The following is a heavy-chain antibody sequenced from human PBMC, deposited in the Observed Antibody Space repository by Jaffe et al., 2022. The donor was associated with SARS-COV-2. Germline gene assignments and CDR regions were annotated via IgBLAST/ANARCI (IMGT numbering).Heavy chain of an antibody. J-gene: IGHJ4*02. CDR1: GFTFSDYF. V-gene: IGHV3-11*01. D-gene: IGHD2-15*01. CDR2: LSSSGGTV. CDR3: ARARGSTVPFDY. Sequence: QVQLVESGGGLVKPGGSLRLSCAASGFTFSDYFMSWIRQAPGKGLEWISYLSSSGGTVRYADSVRGRFTISRDSARNSLYLQMNSLRADDTAVYYCARARGSTVPFDYWGQGTLVTVSS.